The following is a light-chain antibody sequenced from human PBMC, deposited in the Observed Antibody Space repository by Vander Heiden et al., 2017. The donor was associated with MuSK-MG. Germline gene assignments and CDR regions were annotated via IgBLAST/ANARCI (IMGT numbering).Light chain of an antibody. Sequence: DIQMTQSPSNLSASVGDRVTITCRASQSITNWLAWYQQKPGKAPNLLIYKTSSLESGVPSRFSGSGSGTEFTLTISSLQPDDFGTYYCQHSRAFGQGTRLEI. V-gene: IGKV1-5*03. CDR3: QHSRA. CDR1: QSITNW. CDR2: KTS. J-gene: IGKJ1*01.